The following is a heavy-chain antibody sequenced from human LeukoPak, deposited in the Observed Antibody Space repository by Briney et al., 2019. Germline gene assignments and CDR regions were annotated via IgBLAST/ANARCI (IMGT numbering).Heavy chain of an antibody. CDR2: IYYSGST. Sequence: SETLSLTCTVSGGSISSSSYYWGWIRQPPGKGLEWIGSIYYSGSTYYNPSLKSRVTISVDTSKNQFSLKLSSVTAADTAVYYCARDLRGQWLTPDAFDIWGQGTMVTVSS. V-gene: IGHV4-39*07. J-gene: IGHJ3*02. CDR1: GGSISSSSYY. D-gene: IGHD6-19*01. CDR3: ARDLRGQWLTPDAFDI.